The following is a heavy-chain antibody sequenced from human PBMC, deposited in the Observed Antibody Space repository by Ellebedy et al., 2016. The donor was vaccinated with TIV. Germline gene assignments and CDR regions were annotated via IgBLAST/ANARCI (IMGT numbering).Heavy chain of an antibody. Sequence: GESLKISXTASGFTFGDYAMSWFRQAPGKGLEWVGFIRSKAYGGTTEYAASVKGRFTISRDDSKSIAYLQMNSLKTEDTAVYYCTRDARAPRGYDFWSGYYGPIYYYYMDVWGKGTTVTVSS. CDR1: GFTFGDYA. J-gene: IGHJ6*03. V-gene: IGHV3-49*03. CDR3: TRDARAPRGYDFWSGYYGPIYYYYMDV. CDR2: IRSKAYGGTT. D-gene: IGHD3-3*01.